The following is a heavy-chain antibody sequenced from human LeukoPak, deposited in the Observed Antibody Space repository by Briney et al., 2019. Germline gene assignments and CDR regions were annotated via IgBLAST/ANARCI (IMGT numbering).Heavy chain of an antibody. CDR3: AKDAAVYYYDTYYFDY. V-gene: IGHV3-30*18. J-gene: IGHJ4*02. CDR2: ISYDGSNK. D-gene: IGHD3-22*01. CDR1: GFTFSSYG. Sequence: GGSLRLSCAASGFTFSSYGMHWVRQAPGKGLEWVAVISYDGSNKYYADSVKGRFTISRDNSKNTLYLQMNSLRAEDTAVYYCAKDAAVYYYDTYYFDYWGQGTLVTVSS.